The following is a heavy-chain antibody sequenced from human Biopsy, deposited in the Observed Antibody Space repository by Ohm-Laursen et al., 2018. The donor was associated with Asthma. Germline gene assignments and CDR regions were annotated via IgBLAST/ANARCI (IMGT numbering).Heavy chain of an antibody. CDR3: GRPSPNRDILYYYYHMDV. V-gene: IGHV1-69*10. D-gene: IGHD3-3*02. Sequence: SVSLSRNASGAMFGNYAFRWARHPPGLGLGWMGVISPILGSPNSAQRFEARATITANIFTRTVYMKLRGLRFDDTAIYYCGRPSPNRDILYYYYHMDVWGQGTTVIVSS. J-gene: IGHJ6*02. CDR2: ISPILGSP. CDR1: GAMFGNYA.